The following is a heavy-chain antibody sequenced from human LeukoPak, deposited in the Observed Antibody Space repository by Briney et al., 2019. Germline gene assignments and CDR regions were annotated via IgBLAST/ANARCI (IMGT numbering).Heavy chain of an antibody. V-gene: IGHV1-46*01. CDR2: INPSGGST. CDR1: GYTFTSYY. Sequence: ASVKVSCKASGYTFTSYYMHWVRQAPGQGLEWMGIINPSGGSTSYAQKFQGRVTITADKSTSTAYMELSSLRSEDTAVYYCARAAATTPFDYWGQGTLVTVSS. D-gene: IGHD5-24*01. J-gene: IGHJ4*02. CDR3: ARAAATTPFDY.